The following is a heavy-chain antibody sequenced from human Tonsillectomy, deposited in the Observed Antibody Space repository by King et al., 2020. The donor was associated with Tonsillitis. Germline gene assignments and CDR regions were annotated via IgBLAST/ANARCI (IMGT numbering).Heavy chain of an antibody. CDR2: IRPYNGNT. CDR1: GYTFTNYG. Sequence: QLVQSGAEVKNPGASVKVSCKASGYTFTNYGITWVRQAPGQGLEWMGWIRPYNGNTNYEQKLQGRVTMTTDTSTTTAYMELRSLRSDDTAVYYCARDGGGWSKGFDYWGQGTLVTVSS. D-gene: IGHD6-19*01. J-gene: IGHJ4*02. V-gene: IGHV1-18*04. CDR3: ARDGGGWSKGFDY.